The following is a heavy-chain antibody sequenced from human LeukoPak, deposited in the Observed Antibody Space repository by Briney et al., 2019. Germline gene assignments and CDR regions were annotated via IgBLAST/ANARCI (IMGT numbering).Heavy chain of an antibody. D-gene: IGHD3-10*01. Sequence: SETLSLTCTVSGGSVSSGNYYWSWIRQPPGKGLEWIGYIYYSGSTNYNPSLKSRVTISVDTSKNQFSLKLSSVTAADTAVYYCARDGGRYYYLDYWGQGTLDTVSS. CDR2: IYYSGST. J-gene: IGHJ4*02. CDR1: GGSVSSGNYY. V-gene: IGHV4-61*01. CDR3: ARDGGRYYYLDY.